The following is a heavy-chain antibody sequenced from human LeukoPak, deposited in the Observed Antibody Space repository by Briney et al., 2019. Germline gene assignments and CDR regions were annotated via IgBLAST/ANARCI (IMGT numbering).Heavy chain of an antibody. CDR2: IGTAGDT. J-gene: IGHJ4*02. CDR1: GFTFSSYD. V-gene: IGHV3-13*01. D-gene: IGHD5-24*01. Sequence: GGSLRLSCAASGFTFSSYDMHWVRQATGKGLEWVSAIGTAGDTYYPGSVKGRFTISRENAKNSLYLQMNSLRAGDTAVYYCARMRRDGYNYGELDYWGQGTLVTVSS. CDR3: ARMRRDGYNYGELDY.